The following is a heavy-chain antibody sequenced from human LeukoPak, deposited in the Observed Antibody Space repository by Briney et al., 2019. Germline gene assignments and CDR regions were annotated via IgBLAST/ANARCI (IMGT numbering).Heavy chain of an antibody. Sequence: PGGSLRLSCAASGFTFSSFIMNWIRQAPGKGLEWVSVIYSGGSTYYADSVKGRFTISRDNSKNTVYLQMISLRAEDTAVYYCAREGEHYVGVEYYYYGMDVWGQGTTVTVSS. V-gene: IGHV3-66*01. CDR2: IYSGGST. J-gene: IGHJ6*02. CDR1: GFTFSSFI. CDR3: AREGEHYVGVEYYYYGMDV. D-gene: IGHD1-26*01.